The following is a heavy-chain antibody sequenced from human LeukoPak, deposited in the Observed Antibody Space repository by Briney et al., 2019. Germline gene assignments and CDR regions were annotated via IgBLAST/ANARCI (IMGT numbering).Heavy chain of an antibody. CDR1: GASISSYY. J-gene: IGHJ1*01. Sequence: PSETLSLTCTVSGASISSYYWSWIRQPPGKGLEWIGYISYSGSTNYNPSLKSRVTISVNTSKNQFSLQLTSVTAADTAVYYCARSGGLYTSTWYFHRWGQGTLVTVSS. D-gene: IGHD6-13*01. CDR2: ISYSGST. V-gene: IGHV4-59*01. CDR3: ARSGGLYTSTWYFHR.